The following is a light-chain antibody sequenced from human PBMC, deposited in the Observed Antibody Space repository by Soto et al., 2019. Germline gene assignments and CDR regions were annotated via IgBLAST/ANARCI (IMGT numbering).Light chain of an antibody. CDR2: DVS. J-gene: IGKJ2*01. CDR3: QQYKVYPYT. V-gene: IGKV1-5*01. CDR1: QSLNRR. Sequence: DIQMTQSPSTLSASIGDRVTITCRASQSLNRRLAWYQQKPGRPPKLLIYDVSFLESGVPSRFSGSGSGTDFNLTISSLRPDDFATFYCQQYKVYPYTFGQGARLDIQ.